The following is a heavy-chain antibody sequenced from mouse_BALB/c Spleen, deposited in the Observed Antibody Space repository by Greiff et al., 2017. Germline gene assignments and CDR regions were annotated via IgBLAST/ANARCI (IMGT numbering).Heavy chain of an antibody. Sequence: LHQPGSELVRPGASVKLSCKASGYTFTSYWMHWVKQRHGQGLEWIGNIYPGSGSTNYDEKFKSKGTLTVDTSSSTAYMHLSSLTSEDSAVYYCTRDYYGYGFAYWGQGTLVTVSA. J-gene: IGHJ3*01. CDR3: TRDYYGYGFAY. V-gene: IGHV1S22*01. CDR2: IYPGSGST. D-gene: IGHD1-2*01. CDR1: GYTFTSYW.